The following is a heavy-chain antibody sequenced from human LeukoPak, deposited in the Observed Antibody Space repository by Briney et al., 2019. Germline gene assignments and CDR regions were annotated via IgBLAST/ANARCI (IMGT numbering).Heavy chain of an antibody. CDR2: ISWNSGSI. CDR3: AKDARYFDWLSIGGNWFDP. CDR1: GFVFDDYA. V-gene: IGHV3-9*01. J-gene: IGHJ5*02. D-gene: IGHD3-9*01. Sequence: GGSLRLSCAASGFVFDDYAMHWVRQAPGKGLEWVSGISWNSGSIGYADSVKGRFTISRDNAKNSLYLQMNSLRAEDTALYYCAKDARYFDWLSIGGNWFDPWGQGTLVTVSS.